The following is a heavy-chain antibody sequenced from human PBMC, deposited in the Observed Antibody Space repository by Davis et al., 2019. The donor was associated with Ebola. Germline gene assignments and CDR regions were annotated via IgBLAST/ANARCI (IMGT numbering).Heavy chain of an antibody. CDR1: GGSISSGGYY. CDR2: IYYSGST. CDR3: ARVRTGYYYDSSDSPSWFDP. Sequence: LRLSCTVSGGSISSGGYYWSWIRQHPGKGLEWIGYIYYSGSTYYNPSLKSRVTISVDTSKNQFSLKLRSVTAADTAVYYCARVRTGYYYDSSDSPSWFDPWGQGTLVTVSS. V-gene: IGHV4-31*03. J-gene: IGHJ5*02. D-gene: IGHD3-22*01.